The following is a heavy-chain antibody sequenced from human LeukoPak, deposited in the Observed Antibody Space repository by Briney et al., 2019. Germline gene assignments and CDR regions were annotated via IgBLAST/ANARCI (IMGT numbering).Heavy chain of an antibody. D-gene: IGHD3-10*01. V-gene: IGHV4-39*07. Sequence: SETLSLTCTVSGGSISSGDYYWSWIRQPPGKGLEWIGEINHSGSTNYNPSLKSRVTISVDTSKNQFSLKLSSVTAADTAVYYCARAGTGIKAGAFAYWGQGTLVTVSS. CDR2: INHSGST. J-gene: IGHJ4*02. CDR3: ARAGTGIKAGAFAY. CDR1: GGSISSGDYY.